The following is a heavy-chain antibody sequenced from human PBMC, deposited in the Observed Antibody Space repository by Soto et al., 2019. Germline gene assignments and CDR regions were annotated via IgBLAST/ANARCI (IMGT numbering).Heavy chain of an antibody. CDR2: ISYDGSNK. J-gene: IGHJ6*02. CDR3: AKTPREYRYGMDV. V-gene: IGHV3-30*18. Sequence: QVQLVESGGGVVQPGRSLRLSCAASGFTFSSYGMHWVRQAPGKGLEWVAVISYDGSNKYYADSVKGRFTISRDNSKNTLYLPMNSLRAEDTAVYYCAKTPREYRYGMDVWGQGTTVT. CDR1: GFTFSSYG. D-gene: IGHD2-2*02.